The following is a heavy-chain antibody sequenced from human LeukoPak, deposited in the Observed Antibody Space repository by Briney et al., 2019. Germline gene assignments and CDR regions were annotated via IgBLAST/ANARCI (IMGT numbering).Heavy chain of an antibody. J-gene: IGHJ4*02. Sequence: HEASVKVSCKASGYTLTSYGISSLRQAPGHGLEWMRWISAYNGNTNYAQKLQGRVTMTTDTSTSTAYMELRSLRSDDTAVYYCARGMAYYDFWSGYLVDYWGQGTLVTVSS. D-gene: IGHD3-3*01. CDR3: ARGMAYYDFWSGYLVDY. V-gene: IGHV1-18*01. CDR2: ISAYNGNT. CDR1: GYTLTSYG.